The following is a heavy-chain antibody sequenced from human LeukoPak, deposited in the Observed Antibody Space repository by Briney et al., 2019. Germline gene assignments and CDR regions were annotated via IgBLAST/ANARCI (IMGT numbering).Heavy chain of an antibody. CDR2: INHSGST. CDR1: VGSFSGYY. V-gene: IGHV4-34*01. Sequence: SETLSLTCAVYVGSFSGYYWSWIRQPPGKGLEWIGEINHSGSTNYNPSLKSRVTISVDTSKNQFSLKLSSVTAADTAVYYCAGTGIYYDSSGYRDYWGQGTLVTVSS. CDR3: AGTGIYYDSSGYRDY. D-gene: IGHD3-22*01. J-gene: IGHJ4*02.